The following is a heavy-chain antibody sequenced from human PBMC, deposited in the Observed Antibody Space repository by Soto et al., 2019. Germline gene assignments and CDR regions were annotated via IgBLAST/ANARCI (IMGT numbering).Heavy chain of an antibody. Sequence: RSLRLSCAASGFTFSSYSMNWVRQAPGKGLEWVSSISSSSSYIYYADSVKGRFTISRDNAKNSLYLQMNSLRAEDTAVYYCARGFLYDPPGICFDPWGQGTLVTVSS. CDR3: ARGFLYDPPGICFDP. CDR2: ISSSSSYI. CDR1: GFTFSSYS. D-gene: IGHD3-3*01. V-gene: IGHV3-21*01. J-gene: IGHJ5*02.